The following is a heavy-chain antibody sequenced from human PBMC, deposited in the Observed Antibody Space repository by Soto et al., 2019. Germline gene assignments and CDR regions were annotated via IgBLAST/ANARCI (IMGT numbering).Heavy chain of an antibody. CDR1: GGSISNYY. J-gene: IGHJ4*02. D-gene: IGHD6-13*01. CDR3: ARAPAYSTSWLDY. V-gene: IGHV4-4*07. CDR2: IYTSGGT. Sequence: QVQLQESGPGLVKPSETLSLTCTVSGGSISNYYWNWIRQPAGKGLEWIGRIYTSGGTSYNPSLKSRVTMSVDTSKNQFSLKLSSVTAADTAVYYCARAPAYSTSWLDYWGQGILVTVSS.